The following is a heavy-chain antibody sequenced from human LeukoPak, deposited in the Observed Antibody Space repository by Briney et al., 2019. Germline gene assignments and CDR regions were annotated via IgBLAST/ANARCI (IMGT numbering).Heavy chain of an antibody. V-gene: IGHV1-18*01. CDR2: ISAYNGNT. Sequence: ASVKVSCKASGYTFTSYGISWVRQAPGQGLEWMGWISAYNGNTNYAQKLQGRVTMTTDTSTSTAYMELRSLRSDDTAVYYCARDPGIVGATTYYYYGMDVWGQGTTVTVSS. J-gene: IGHJ6*02. CDR1: GYTFTSYG. D-gene: IGHD1-26*01. CDR3: ARDPGIVGATTYYYYGMDV.